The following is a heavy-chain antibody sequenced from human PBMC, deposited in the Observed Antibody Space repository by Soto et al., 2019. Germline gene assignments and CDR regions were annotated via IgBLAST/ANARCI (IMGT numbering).Heavy chain of an antibody. CDR1: GGSISSYY. J-gene: IGHJ4*02. CDR3: ASGPGPTNYYDILTGPQGVFDY. D-gene: IGHD3-9*01. V-gene: IGHV4-59*08. CDR2: IYYSGST. Sequence: SETLSLTCTVSGGSISSYYWSWIRQSPGKGLEWIGYIYYSGSTNYNPSLKSRVSISVDTSKNQFSLKLSSVTAADTAVYYCASGPGPTNYYDILTGPQGVFDYWGQGTLVTVSS.